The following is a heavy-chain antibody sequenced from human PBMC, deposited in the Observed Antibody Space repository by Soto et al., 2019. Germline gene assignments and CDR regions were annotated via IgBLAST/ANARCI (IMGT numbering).Heavy chain of an antibody. CDR3: AMTAARGALTYYYYGMDV. Sequence: SETLSLTCTVSGGSISSSSYYWGWIRQPPGKGLEWIGSIYYSGSTYYNPSLKSRVTISVGTSKNQFSLKLSSVTAADTAVYYCAMTAARGALTYYYYGMDVWGQGTTVT. D-gene: IGHD6-6*01. CDR2: IYYSGST. J-gene: IGHJ6*02. CDR1: GGSISSSSYY. V-gene: IGHV4-39*01.